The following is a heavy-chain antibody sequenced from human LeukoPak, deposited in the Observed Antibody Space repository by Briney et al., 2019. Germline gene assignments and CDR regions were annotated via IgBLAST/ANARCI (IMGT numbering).Heavy chain of an antibody. V-gene: IGHV3-66*01. CDR3: ARAGYYYDSSGYYHDY. Sequence: GSLRLSCAASGFTVSDNYMSWVRQAPGKGLEWVSVIYTGGSTYYADSVKGRFTISRDNSKNTLYLQMNSLGAEDTAVYYCARAGYYYDSSGYYHDYWGQGTLVTVSS. CDR1: GFTVSDNY. J-gene: IGHJ4*02. CDR2: IYTGGST. D-gene: IGHD3-22*01.